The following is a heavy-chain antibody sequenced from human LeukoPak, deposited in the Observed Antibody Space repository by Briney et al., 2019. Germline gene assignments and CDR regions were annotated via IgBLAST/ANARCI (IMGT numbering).Heavy chain of an antibody. D-gene: IGHD5-18*01. Sequence: GRSLRLSCAASGFTFSDHYMSWIRQTPGRGLEWVSYIDNRGRVLYNADSVKGRFTISRDNAKNSLFLQMNSLRVEDTAVYFCTRDPDTSSKVDFWGQGTLVTVSS. V-gene: IGHV3-11*01. CDR3: TRDPDTSSKVDF. CDR1: GFTFSDHY. J-gene: IGHJ4*02. CDR2: IDNRGRVL.